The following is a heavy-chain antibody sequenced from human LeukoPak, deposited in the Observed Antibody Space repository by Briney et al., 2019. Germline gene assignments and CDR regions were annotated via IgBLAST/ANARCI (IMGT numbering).Heavy chain of an antibody. V-gene: IGHV4-4*07. J-gene: IGHJ6*03. Sequence: SETLSLTCTVSGGSIGSYYWSWIRQPAGKGLEWIGRIYTSENTDYNPSLKSRVTMSVDMSTSQFSLRLTSVTAADTAVYYCAREGDYGDYSKSFYYMDVWAKGPRSPSP. D-gene: IGHD4-17*01. CDR2: IYTSENT. CDR1: GGSIGSYY. CDR3: AREGDYGDYSKSFYYMDV.